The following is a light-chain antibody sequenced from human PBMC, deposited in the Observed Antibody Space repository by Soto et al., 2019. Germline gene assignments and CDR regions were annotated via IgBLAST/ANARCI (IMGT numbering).Light chain of an antibody. CDR3: QQYNKWPLT. CDR2: GTS. CDR1: QSVSSN. J-gene: IGKJ4*01. Sequence: EIVMTQSPATLSESPGERATLSCRASQSVSSNLAWYQQKRGQAPRLLINGTSTRATGIPARFSGSGSGTEFTLTISSLQSEDFAVYYCQQYNKWPLTFGGGTKVEIK. V-gene: IGKV3-15*01.